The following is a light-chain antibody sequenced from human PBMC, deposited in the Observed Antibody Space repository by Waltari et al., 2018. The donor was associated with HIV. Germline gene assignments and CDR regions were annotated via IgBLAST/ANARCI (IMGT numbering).Light chain of an antibody. V-gene: IGLV1-40*01. CDR3: QSYDSSLSSSV. CDR2: GNS. CDR1: SAGYD. J-gene: IGLJ2*01. Sequence: QSDLTQPPSVSGAPGQRVTISCSGVSAGYDVHWYQQLPGTAPKLLIYGNSNRPAGVPGRFSGSKSGPLASLAITGLQAEDEADYYCQSYDSSLSSSVFGGGTRLTVL.